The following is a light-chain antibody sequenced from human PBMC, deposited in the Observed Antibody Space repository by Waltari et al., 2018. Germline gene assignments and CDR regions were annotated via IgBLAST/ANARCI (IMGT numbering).Light chain of an antibody. CDR1: QSISGW. J-gene: IGKJ5*01. V-gene: IGKV1-5*03. CDR3: QHYNSYSPIT. CDR2: KAS. Sequence: DIQMTQSPSTLSASIGDRVTITCRASQSISGWLAWYQQKPGKAPKLLIFKASNLQSGVPSRFSGSGSGTEFTLTISSRQQDDFATYYCQHYNSYSPITFGQGTRLEIK.